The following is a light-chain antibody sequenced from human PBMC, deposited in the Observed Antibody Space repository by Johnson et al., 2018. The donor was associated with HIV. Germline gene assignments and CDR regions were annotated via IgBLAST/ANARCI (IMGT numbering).Light chain of an antibody. V-gene: IGLV1-51*02. J-gene: IGLJ1*01. CDR1: NSNIGNNY. CDR3: GTWNSSLSVQNYV. Sequence: QSVLTQPPSVSAAPGQKVTISCSGSNSNIGNNYVSWYQHLPGTAPKLLIYENNKRPSGIPDRFSGSKFGTSATLGITGLQTGDEADYYCGTWNSSLSVQNYVFGTGTKFTVV. CDR2: ENN.